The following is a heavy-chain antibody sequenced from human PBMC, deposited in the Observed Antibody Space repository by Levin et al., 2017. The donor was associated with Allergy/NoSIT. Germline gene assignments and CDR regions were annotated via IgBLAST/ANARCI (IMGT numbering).Heavy chain of an antibody. CDR1: GDSISSYY. D-gene: IGHD2-15*01. Sequence: MSSETLSLTCTVSGDSISSYYWSWIRQPPGKGLEWIGYVYNSGSTNYNPSLKSRVTISVDTSKNQFSLKLSSVTAADTAVYYCARRFCSGGTCYSGSHGMDVWGQGTTVTVSS. V-gene: IGHV4-59*08. CDR2: VYNSGST. CDR3: ARRFCSGGTCYSGSHGMDV. J-gene: IGHJ6*02.